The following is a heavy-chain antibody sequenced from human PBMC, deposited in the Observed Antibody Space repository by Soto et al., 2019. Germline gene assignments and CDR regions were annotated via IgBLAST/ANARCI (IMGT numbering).Heavy chain of an antibody. V-gene: IGHV1-69*13. Sequence: SVKVSCKASGGTFSSYAISWVRQAPGQGLEWMGGIIPIFGTANYAQKFQGRVTITADESTSTAYMELSSLRSEDTAVYYCARESRGYCSGGSCHNWFDPWGQGTLVTVSS. CDR3: ARESRGYCSGGSCHNWFDP. J-gene: IGHJ5*02. CDR2: IIPIFGTA. D-gene: IGHD2-15*01. CDR1: GGTFSSYA.